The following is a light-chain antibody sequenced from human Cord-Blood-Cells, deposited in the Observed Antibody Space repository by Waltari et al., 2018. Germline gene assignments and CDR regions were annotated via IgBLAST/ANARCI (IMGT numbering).Light chain of an antibody. J-gene: IGLJ1*01. Sequence: QSVLTQPPSVSVAPGQRVTISCTGSSSNIGAGYDVHWYQQLPGTAPKLLIDGNSNRPSGVPYRFSGSKSGTSASLAITGLQAEDEADYYCQSYDSSLSGVFGTGTKVTVL. CDR3: QSYDSSLSGV. V-gene: IGLV1-40*01. CDR2: GNS. CDR1: SSNIGAGYD.